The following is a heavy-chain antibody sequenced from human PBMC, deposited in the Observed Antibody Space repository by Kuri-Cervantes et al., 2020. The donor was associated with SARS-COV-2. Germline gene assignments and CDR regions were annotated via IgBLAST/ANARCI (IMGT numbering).Heavy chain of an antibody. V-gene: IGHV4-34*01. CDR3: ARGTSGRDDFWSGYYVGYYYYYSMDV. CDR1: GGSFSGYY. J-gene: IGHJ6*02. CDR2: FNHSGST. D-gene: IGHD3-3*01. Sequence: SQTLSLTCAVYGGSFSGYYWSWIRQPPGKGLEWIGEFNHSGSTNYNPSLKSRVTISVDTSKNQFSLKLSSVTAADTAVYYCARGTSGRDDFWSGYYVGYYYYYSMDVWGQGTTVTVSS.